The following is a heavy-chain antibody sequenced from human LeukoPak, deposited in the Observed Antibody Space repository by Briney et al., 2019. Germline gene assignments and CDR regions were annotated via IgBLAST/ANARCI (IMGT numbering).Heavy chain of an antibody. CDR1: GGSISSYY. D-gene: IGHD3-9*01. V-gene: IGHV4-59*12. Sequence: SETLSLTCTVSGGSISSYYWSWIRQPPGKGLEWIGYIYYSGSTYYNPSLKSRVTISVDTSKNQFSLKLSSVTAADTAVYYCAREDSRVYDILTGYKYNWFDPWGQGTLVTVSS. CDR2: IYYSGST. CDR3: AREDSRVYDILTGYKYNWFDP. J-gene: IGHJ5*02.